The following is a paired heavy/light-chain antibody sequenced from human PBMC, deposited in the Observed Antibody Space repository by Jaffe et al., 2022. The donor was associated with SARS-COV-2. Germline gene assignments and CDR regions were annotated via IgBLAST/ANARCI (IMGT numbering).Heavy chain of an antibody. V-gene: IGHV1-2*02. CDR2: INPDSGGT. CDR3: VSHYYASGSYYNGGYYNGGY. D-gene: IGHD3-10*01. Sequence: QVQLVQSGAEVKKPGASVKVSCKTSGYTFTDHYMHWVRQAPGQGLEWMGWINPDSGGTNYAQKFQGRVTMTRDTSITTAYMELSRLRSDDTAMYYCVSHYYASGSYYNGGYYNGGYWGQGTLVTVSS. CDR1: GYTFTDHY. J-gene: IGHJ4*02.
Light chain of an antibody. CDR2: DTR. J-gene: IGLJ3*02. V-gene: IGLV7-46*01. CDR3: LVSYSGTWV. Sequence: QAVVTQEPSLTVSPGGTVTLTCGSSTGAVTSGHYPYWFQQKPGQAPRTLIFDTRNKHSWTPARFSGSLLGGKAALTLSGAQPEDEAEYYCLVSYSGTWVFGGGTRLTVL. CDR1: TGAVTSGHY.